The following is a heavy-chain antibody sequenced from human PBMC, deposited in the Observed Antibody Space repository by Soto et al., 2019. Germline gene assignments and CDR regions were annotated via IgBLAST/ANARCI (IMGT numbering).Heavy chain of an antibody. J-gene: IGHJ5*02. D-gene: IGHD3-3*01. CDR2: IYYSGST. CDR1: GGSLSSSSYY. V-gene: IGHV4-39*01. CDR3: ASIKRIMIFGVVIQNWFDP. Sequence: PSETLSLTCTVSGGSLSSSSYYWGWIRQPPGKGLEWIGSIYYSGSTYYNPSLKSRVTISVDTSKNQFSLKLSSVTAADTAIYYCASIKRIMIFGVVIQNWFDPWGQGTLVTVSS.